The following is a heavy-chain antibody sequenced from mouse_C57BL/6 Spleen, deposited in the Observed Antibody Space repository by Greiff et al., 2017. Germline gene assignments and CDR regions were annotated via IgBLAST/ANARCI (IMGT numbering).Heavy chain of an antibody. CDR1: GYTFTDYN. Sequence: EVKLQQSGPELVKPGASVKIPCKASGYTFTDYNMDWVKQSHGKSLEWIGDINPNNGGTIYNQKFKGKATLTVDKSSSTAYMELRSLTSEDTAVYYCARYYSNSYWYFDVWGTGTTVTVSS. V-gene: IGHV1-18*01. D-gene: IGHD2-5*01. CDR2: INPNNGGT. J-gene: IGHJ1*03. CDR3: ARYYSNSYWYFDV.